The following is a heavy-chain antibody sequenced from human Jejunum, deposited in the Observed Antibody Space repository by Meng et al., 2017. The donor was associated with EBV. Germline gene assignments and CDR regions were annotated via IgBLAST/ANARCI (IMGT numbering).Heavy chain of an antibody. Sequence: QVHHVQSGAEVKKPGASVKVSCQASGYTLTNYALNWVRQAPGQGLEWMGYISAGSGDTKNSQKFQGRVTFTRDTSASTVYMELSSLRSEDTAMYYCARGSSWNRGDYWGQGTLVTVSS. CDR1: GYTLTNYA. D-gene: IGHD6-13*01. J-gene: IGHJ4*02. CDR2: ISAGSGDT. V-gene: IGHV1-3*01. CDR3: ARGSSWNRGDY.